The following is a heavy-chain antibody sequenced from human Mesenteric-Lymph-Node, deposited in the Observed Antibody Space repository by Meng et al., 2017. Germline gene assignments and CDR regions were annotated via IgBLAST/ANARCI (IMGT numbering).Heavy chain of an antibody. Sequence: QVHLVQSGAEVKTPGASVKVSCKASGYTFTTYAIHWVRQAPGQRLEWMGWINAGNGNTRYSQKFQGRVSITRDTSASTAYMELSCLRSEDTAVYYCARCIAVAGNWFDPWGQGTLVTVSS. CDR3: ARCIAVAGNWFDP. J-gene: IGHJ5*02. V-gene: IGHV1-3*01. D-gene: IGHD6-19*01. CDR2: INAGNGNT. CDR1: GYTFTTYA.